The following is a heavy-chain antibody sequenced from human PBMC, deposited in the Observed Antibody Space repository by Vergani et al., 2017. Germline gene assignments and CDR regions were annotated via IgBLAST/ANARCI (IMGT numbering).Heavy chain of an antibody. V-gene: IGHV1-8*01. CDR3: ARAHCSSTSCYDWFDP. CDR2: MNPNSGNT. Sequence: QVQLVQSGAEVKKPGASVKVSCKASGYTFTSYDINWVRQATGQGLEWMGWMNPNSGNTGYAQKFQGRATMTRNTSISTAYMELSSLRSEDTAVYYCARAHCSSTSCYDWFDPWGQGTLVTVSS. CDR1: GYTFTSYD. J-gene: IGHJ5*02. D-gene: IGHD2-2*01.